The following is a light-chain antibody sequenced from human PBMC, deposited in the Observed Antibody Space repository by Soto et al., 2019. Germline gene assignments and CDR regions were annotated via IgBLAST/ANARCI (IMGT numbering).Light chain of an antibody. J-gene: IGKJ1*01. V-gene: IGKV3-20*01. CDR3: QQYGSSPGT. CDR1: QSVTSMY. CDR2: GAS. Sequence: IVLIQSPGTLSLSAGERATLSCRASQSVTSMYLAWYQQKPGQAPRLLIFGASIRDTGIPDRFSGSGSGTDFTLTISRLEPEDFAVYYCQQYGSSPGTFGRGTKVDI.